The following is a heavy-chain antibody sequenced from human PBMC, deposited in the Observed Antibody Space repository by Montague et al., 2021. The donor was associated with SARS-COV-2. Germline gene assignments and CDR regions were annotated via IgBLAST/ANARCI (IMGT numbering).Heavy chain of an antibody. CDR1: GXSVSSSPYY. Sequence: SETLSLTCTVSGXSVSSSPYYWGWIRQPPGRGLEWVGSISYSGRTYFSPSLKSRLTISVDSSENQFSLRLSSVTAADTAVYYCASSYYYGSGTYVYSYYMDVWGKGTTVTVSS. J-gene: IGHJ6*03. D-gene: IGHD3-10*01. V-gene: IGHV4-39*01. CDR2: ISYSGRT. CDR3: ASSYYYGSGTYVYSYYMDV.